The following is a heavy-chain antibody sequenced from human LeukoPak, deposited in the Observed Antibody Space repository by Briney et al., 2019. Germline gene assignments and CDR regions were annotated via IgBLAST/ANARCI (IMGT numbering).Heavy chain of an antibody. Sequence: PGGSLRLSCAASGFTVSSNCMSWVRQAPGKGLEWVSVIYSGGSTYYADSVKGRFTISRDNSKNTLYLQMNSLRAEDTAVYYCARDSWRSGGSFDIWGQGTMVTVSS. D-gene: IGHD1-26*01. CDR2: IYSGGST. CDR1: GFTVSSNC. CDR3: ARDSWRSGGSFDI. V-gene: IGHV3-53*01. J-gene: IGHJ3*02.